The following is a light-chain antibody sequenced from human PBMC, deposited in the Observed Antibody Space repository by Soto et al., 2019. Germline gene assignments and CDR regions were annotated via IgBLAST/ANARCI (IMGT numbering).Light chain of an antibody. Sequence: DIPMTQSPSSLSASVGDRVTITCRASQGISNYLAWYQQIPGKVPKLLISAASTLQSGVPSRFSGSGSGTDFTLTISSLQPEDVATYYCQKYTNVPTFGGGTKVGIK. J-gene: IGKJ4*01. CDR1: QGISNY. CDR2: AAS. V-gene: IGKV1-27*01. CDR3: QKYTNVPT.